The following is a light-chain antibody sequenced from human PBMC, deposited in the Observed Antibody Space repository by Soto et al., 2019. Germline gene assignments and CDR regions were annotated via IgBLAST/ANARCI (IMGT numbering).Light chain of an antibody. J-gene: IGLJ3*02. Sequence: QSVLTQPVSVSGSPGQSITISCTGTSSDVGAYDYVSWFQQHPGEAPKLMIYEVSNRPSGVSSRFSGSRSGNTASLTISGLQAEDEADYYCTSFTTSSTWVFGGGTQLTVL. CDR3: TSFTTSSTWV. CDR2: EVS. CDR1: SSDVGAYDY. V-gene: IGLV2-14*01.